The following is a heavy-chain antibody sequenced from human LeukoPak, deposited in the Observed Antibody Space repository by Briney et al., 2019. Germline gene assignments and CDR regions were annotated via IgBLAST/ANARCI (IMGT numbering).Heavy chain of an antibody. J-gene: IGHJ6*03. CDR1: GFTFSSYS. D-gene: IGHD6-13*01. CDR3: ARGGREQQLPQIQYYYYYYMDV. CDR2: ISSSSSYI. V-gene: IGHV3-21*01. Sequence: PGGSLRLSCAASGFTFSSYSMNWVRQAPGKGLEWVSSISSSSSYIYYADSVKGRFTISRDNAKNSLYLQMNSLRAEDTAVNYCARGGREQQLPQIQYYYYYYMDVWGKGTTVTVSS.